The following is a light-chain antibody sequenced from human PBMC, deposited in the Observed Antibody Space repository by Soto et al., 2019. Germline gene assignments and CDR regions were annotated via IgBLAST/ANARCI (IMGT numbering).Light chain of an antibody. CDR2: FAF. Sequence: DIQMTQSPSSVSASVGDRVTITCRASQDINSRLAWYQQKPGKAPKLLIYFAFNLESGVPSRFIGSGSGIDFTLTITSLQPEDFATYYCQQADSLPRTFGGGTKVEIQ. V-gene: IGKV1-12*01. CDR3: QQADSLPRT. CDR1: QDINSR. J-gene: IGKJ4*01.